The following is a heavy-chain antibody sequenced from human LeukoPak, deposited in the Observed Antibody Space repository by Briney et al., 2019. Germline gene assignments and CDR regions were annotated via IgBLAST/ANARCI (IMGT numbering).Heavy chain of an antibody. D-gene: IGHD3-10*01. CDR1: GFTFDDHG. CDR3: ARDYYGPIDAFDI. V-gene: IGHV3-20*04. Sequence: GGSLRLSCAASGFTFDDHGMNWVRQAPGKGLEWVSGITWNGGTTGYADSVRGRFTISRDNAKNSLYLQMNSLRAEDTAVYYCARDYYGPIDAFDIWGQGTMVTVSS. CDR2: ITWNGGTT. J-gene: IGHJ3*02.